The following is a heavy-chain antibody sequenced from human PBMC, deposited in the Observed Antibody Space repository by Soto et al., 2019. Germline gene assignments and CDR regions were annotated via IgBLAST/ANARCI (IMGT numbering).Heavy chain of an antibody. CDR3: ARDRTYDSSGFYYYYGMDV. J-gene: IGHJ6*02. V-gene: IGHV3-53*01. D-gene: IGHD3-22*01. Sequence: GGSLRLSCAASGFTVSSNYMSWVRQAPGKGLEWVSVIYSGGSTYYADSVKGRFTISRDNSKNTLYLQMNSLRAEDTAVYYCARDRTYDSSGFYYYYGMDVWGQGTTVTVSS. CDR2: IYSGGST. CDR1: GFTVSSNY.